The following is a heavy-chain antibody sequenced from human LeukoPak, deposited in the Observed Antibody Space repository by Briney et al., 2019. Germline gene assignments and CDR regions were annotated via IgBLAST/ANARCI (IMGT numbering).Heavy chain of an antibody. J-gene: IGHJ2*01. V-gene: IGHV3-30-3*01. CDR2: ISYNGNNK. CDR1: GFTFSSYA. CDR3: AKDGRLLYWYFDL. Sequence: GGSLRLSCAASGFTFSSYAMSWVRQAPGKGLEWVAVISYNGNNKDYADSVKGRFTISRDNSKNTLYLQMNSLRAEDTAVYYCAKDGRLLYWYFDLWGRGTLVTVSS. D-gene: IGHD1-26*01.